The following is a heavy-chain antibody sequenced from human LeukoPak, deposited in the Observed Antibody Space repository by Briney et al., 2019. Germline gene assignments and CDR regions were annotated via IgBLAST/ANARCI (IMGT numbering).Heavy chain of an antibody. Sequence: GASVKVSCKASGGTFSSYAISWLRQAPGQGLEWMGRIIPIFGTANYAQKFQGRVTITTDESTSTAYMEMSRLRSEDTAVYYCERNYGSGADWGQGTLVTVSS. CDR2: IIPIFGTA. V-gene: IGHV1-69*05. CDR1: GGTFSSYA. D-gene: IGHD3-10*01. J-gene: IGHJ1*01. CDR3: ERNYGSGAD.